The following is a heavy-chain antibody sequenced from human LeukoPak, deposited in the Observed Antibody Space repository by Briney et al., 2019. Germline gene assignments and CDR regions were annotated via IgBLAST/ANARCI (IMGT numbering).Heavy chain of an antibody. CDR3: ARESESSGWYDY. J-gene: IGHJ4*02. D-gene: IGHD6-19*01. CDR1: GFMFHDYA. Sequence: GGSLRLSCAAPGFMFHDYAIHWVRQAPGKGLEWVSLISGDGGSTFYADSVKGRFTISRDNSRNSLYLQMNSLRSDDSALYYCARESESSGWYDYWGQGTLVTVSS. V-gene: IGHV3-43*02. CDR2: ISGDGGST.